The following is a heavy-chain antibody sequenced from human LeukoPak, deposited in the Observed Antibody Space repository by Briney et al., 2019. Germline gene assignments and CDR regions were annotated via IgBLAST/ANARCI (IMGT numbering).Heavy chain of an antibody. V-gene: IGHV4-59*08. D-gene: IGHD3-10*01. CDR2: IYYTGST. CDR3: ARHSEGGFDS. CDR1: GGSISPYY. J-gene: IGHJ4*02. Sequence: SETLPLTCTVSGGSISPYYWSWFRQPPGEGLEWIGYIYYTGSTTYNPSLKSRVTISVDTSKNQFSLRLTSVTAADTAVYYCARHSEGGFDSWGQGTLVTVSS.